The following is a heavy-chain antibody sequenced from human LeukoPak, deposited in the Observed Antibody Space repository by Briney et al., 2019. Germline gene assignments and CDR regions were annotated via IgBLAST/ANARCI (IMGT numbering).Heavy chain of an antibody. CDR3: ARGPHYHDSSGYSPSYSYAMDV. CDR1: GGSISSYY. CDR2: IYYSGST. J-gene: IGHJ6*02. V-gene: IGHV4-59*01. D-gene: IGHD3-22*01. Sequence: SATLSLTCTVSGGSISSYYWSWIRQPPGKGLEWIGYIYYSGSTNYNPSIRSRVTISVDTSKNQFSLDLRSVTAADTAVYYCARGPHYHDSSGYSPSYSYAMDVWGQGTTVTVSS.